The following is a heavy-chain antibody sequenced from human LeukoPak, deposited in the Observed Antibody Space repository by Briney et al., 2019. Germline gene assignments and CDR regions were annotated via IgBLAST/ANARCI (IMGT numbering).Heavy chain of an antibody. V-gene: IGHV3-30*18. D-gene: IGHD6-19*01. Sequence: GGSLRLSCAASGFTFSSYGMHWVRQAPGKGLEWVAVISYDGSNKYYADSVKGRFTISRDNSKNTLYLQMNSLRAEDTAVYYCAKENYSSGWYTRGFDALDIWGQGTMVTVSS. CDR2: ISYDGSNK. CDR1: GFTFSSYG. CDR3: AKENYSSGWYTRGFDALDI. J-gene: IGHJ3*02.